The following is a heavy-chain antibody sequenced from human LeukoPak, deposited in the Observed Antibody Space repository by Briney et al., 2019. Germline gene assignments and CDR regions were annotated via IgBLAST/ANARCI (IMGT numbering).Heavy chain of an antibody. CDR3: ARDDRGNWFDP. V-gene: IGHV3-7*01. J-gene: IGHJ5*02. D-gene: IGHD3-10*01. Sequence: GGSLRLSCAASGFTFSSYWMSWVRQAPGKGLEWVANIKQDGSEKYYVDSVKGRFTISRDNAKNSLYLQMNSLRAEDTAVYYCARDDRGNWFDPWGQGTLVTVSP. CDR1: GFTFSSYW. CDR2: IKQDGSEK.